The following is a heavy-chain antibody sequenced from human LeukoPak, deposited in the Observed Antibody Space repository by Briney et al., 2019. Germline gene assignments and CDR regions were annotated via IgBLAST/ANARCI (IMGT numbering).Heavy chain of an antibody. J-gene: IGHJ4*02. D-gene: IGHD6-19*01. CDR1: GGTFSSYA. V-gene: IGHV1-69*05. CDR2: IIPIFGTA. CDR3: ARGGGYSGGWSFPFDY. Sequence: SVKVSCKASGGTFSSYAISWVRQAPGQGLEWMGGIIPIFGTANYAQKFQGRVTMTRNTSISTAYTELSSLRSEDTAVYYCARGGGYSGGWSFPFDYWGQGTLVTVSS.